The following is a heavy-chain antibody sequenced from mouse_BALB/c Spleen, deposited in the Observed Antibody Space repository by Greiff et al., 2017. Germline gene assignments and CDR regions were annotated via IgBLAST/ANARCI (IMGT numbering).Heavy chain of an antibody. CDR3: ARDGDGYYVWYFDV. CDR1: GFTFSDYY. D-gene: IGHD2-3*01. J-gene: IGHJ1*01. CDR2: ISDGGSYT. V-gene: IGHV5-4*02. Sequence: EVQRVESGGGLVKPGGSLKLSCAASGFTFSDYYMYWVRQTPEKRLEWVATISDGGSYTYYPDSVKGRFTISRDNAKNNLYLQMSSLKSEDTAMYYCARDGDGYYVWYFDVWGAGTTVTVSS.